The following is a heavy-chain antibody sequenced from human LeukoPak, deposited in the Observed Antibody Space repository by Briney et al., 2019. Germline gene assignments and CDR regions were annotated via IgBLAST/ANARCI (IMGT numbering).Heavy chain of an antibody. V-gene: IGHV5-51*01. CDR2: IYPGDSDT. J-gene: IGHJ4*02. CDR1: GYSFTSYW. D-gene: IGHD4-17*01. CDR3: ARLRGLNDYGDYAGYFDY. Sequence: GESLKISCKGSGYSFTSYWIGWVRQMPGKGLEWMGIIYPGDSDTRYSPSFQGQITISADKSISTAYLQWSSLKASDTAMYYCARLRGLNDYGDYAGYFDYWGQGTLVTVSS.